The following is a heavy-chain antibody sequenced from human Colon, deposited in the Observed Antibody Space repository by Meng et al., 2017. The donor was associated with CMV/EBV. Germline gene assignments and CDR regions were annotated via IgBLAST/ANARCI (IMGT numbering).Heavy chain of an antibody. Sequence: GESLKISCVGSGLVFDLYSMAWVRQAPGRGLEWVANINEDGSETTYVQSMKGRLTISRDNTKNALYLQMNSLRAEDTAVYYCAKDRYYDFWSGFDYWGQGTLVTVSS. CDR3: AKDRYYDFWSGFDY. J-gene: IGHJ4*02. V-gene: IGHV3-7*01. D-gene: IGHD3-3*01. CDR2: INEDGSET. CDR1: GLVFDLYS.